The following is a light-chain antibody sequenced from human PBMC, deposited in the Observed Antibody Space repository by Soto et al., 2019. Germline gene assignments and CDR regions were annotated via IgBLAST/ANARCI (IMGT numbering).Light chain of an antibody. CDR2: DAS. Sequence: EIVLTQSPGTLSLSPGERATLSCRASQSIGTYLAWYQQKPGQAPRLLIYDASIRPTDIPGRFSGSGFGTDFTLTISSLETEDFGVYYCQQRMSWPSFGSGTEV. V-gene: IGKV3-11*01. CDR1: QSIGTY. CDR3: QQRMSWPS. J-gene: IGKJ3*01.